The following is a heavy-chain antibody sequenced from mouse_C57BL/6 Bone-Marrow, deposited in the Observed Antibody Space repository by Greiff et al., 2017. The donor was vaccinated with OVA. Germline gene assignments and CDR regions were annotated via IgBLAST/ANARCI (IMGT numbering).Heavy chain of an antibody. CDR3: TTIWGFAY. D-gene: IGHD4-1*01. V-gene: IGHV14-4*01. J-gene: IGHJ3*01. CDR2: IDPENGDT. Sequence: VQLQQSGAELVRPGASVKLSCTASGFNIKDDYMHWVKQRPEQGLEWIGWIDPENGDTEYASKFQGKATITADTSSNTAYLQLSSLTSEDTAVYYCTTIWGFAYWGQGTLVTVSA. CDR1: GFNIKDDY.